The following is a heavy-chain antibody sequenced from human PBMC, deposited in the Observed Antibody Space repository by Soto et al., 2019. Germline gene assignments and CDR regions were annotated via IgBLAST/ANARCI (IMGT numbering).Heavy chain of an antibody. J-gene: IGHJ5*02. Sequence: QVQLVESGGGVVQPGRSLRLSCAASGFSFSSYAMHWVRQAPGKGLEWVAVIWYDGSNKYYADSVKGRFTISRDNSRNTLYLQMNSVRVEDTAIYYCSRGVATGAKTLDPWGQGTLVTVPS. CDR2: IWYDGSNK. D-gene: IGHD2-8*02. V-gene: IGHV3-33*01. CDR1: GFSFSSYA. CDR3: SRGVATGAKTLDP.